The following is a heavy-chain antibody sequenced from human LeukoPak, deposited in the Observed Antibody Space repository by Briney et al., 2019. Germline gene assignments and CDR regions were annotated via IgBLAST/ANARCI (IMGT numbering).Heavy chain of an antibody. J-gene: IGHJ4*02. CDR1: GFTFSSYA. CDR2: ISYDGSNK. CDR3: ARVPTTVTYTDY. D-gene: IGHD4-17*01. V-gene: IGHV3-30*04. Sequence: GGSLRLSCAASGFTFSSYAMHWVRQAPGKGLEWVAVISYDGSNKYYADSVKGRFTISRDNSKNSLYLQTNSLRAEDTAVYYCARVPTTVTYTDYWGQGTLVTVSS.